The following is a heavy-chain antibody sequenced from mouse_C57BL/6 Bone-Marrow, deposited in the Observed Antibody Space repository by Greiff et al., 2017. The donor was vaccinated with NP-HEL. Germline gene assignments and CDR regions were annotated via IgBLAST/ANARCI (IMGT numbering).Heavy chain of an antibody. CDR2: ISSGGSYT. Sequence: EVQVVESGGDLVKPGGSLKLSCAASGFTFSSYGMSWVRQTPDKRLEWVATISSGGSYTYYPDSVKGRFTISRDNAKNTLYLQMSSLKSEDTAMYYCARQDGYYVPYWYFDVWGTGTTVTVSS. J-gene: IGHJ1*03. V-gene: IGHV5-6*01. CDR1: GFTFSSYG. CDR3: ARQDGYYVPYWYFDV. D-gene: IGHD2-3*01.